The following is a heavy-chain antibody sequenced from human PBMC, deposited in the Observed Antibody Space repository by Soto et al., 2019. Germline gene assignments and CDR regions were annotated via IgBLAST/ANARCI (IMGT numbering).Heavy chain of an antibody. D-gene: IGHD3-16*01. CDR2: IYPGDSDT. V-gene: IGHV5-51*01. CDR3: ARRNNLLGSDGMDV. Sequence: GESLKISWKGSVYSFTTYWPAWWREMPGKGLEYVGIIYPGDSDTRYSPSFQGQVTISADKSINIAYMQWISLKASDTAMYFCARRNNLLGSDGMDVWGQGTTVTVSS. J-gene: IGHJ6*02. CDR1: VYSFTTYW.